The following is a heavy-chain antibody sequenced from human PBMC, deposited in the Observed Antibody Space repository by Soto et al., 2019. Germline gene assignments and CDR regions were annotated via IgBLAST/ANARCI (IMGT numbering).Heavy chain of an antibody. V-gene: IGHV4-59*08. CDR3: ATMGTPATGLYYFDY. CDR1: GVSIRNFY. D-gene: IGHD1-7*01. J-gene: IGHJ4*02. Sequence: PSETLSLTCSVSGVSIRNFYWTWIRQPPGRGLEWIGYMYYSGSTNYNPSLKSRVTMSVDTSRNQFSLNLSFVTAADTAVYYCATMGTPATGLYYFDYWGQGTLVTVS. CDR2: MYYSGST.